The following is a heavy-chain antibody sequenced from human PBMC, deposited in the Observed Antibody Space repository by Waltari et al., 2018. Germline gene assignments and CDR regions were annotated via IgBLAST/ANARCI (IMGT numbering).Heavy chain of an antibody. CDR3: AKVDNVGLNNY. CDR2: IYSGGST. J-gene: IGHJ4*02. CDR1: GFTVGNNF. D-gene: IGHD1-1*01. V-gene: IGHV3-53*01. Sequence: EVQLVGSGGDLIQPGGSLRLSCAASGFTVGNNFMGWVRQAPGKGLEWVSVIYSGGSTNYIDSVRGRFTISRDSSKNTLYLQMNSLRAEDTAVYYCAKVDNVGLNNYWGQGTLVTVSS.